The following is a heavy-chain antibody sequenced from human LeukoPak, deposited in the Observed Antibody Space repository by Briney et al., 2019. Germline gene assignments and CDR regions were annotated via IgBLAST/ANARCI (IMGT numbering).Heavy chain of an antibody. CDR3: ARGLVVPAAPHYYYYYGMDV. V-gene: IGHV4-34*01. J-gene: IGHJ6*02. D-gene: IGHD2-2*01. CDR2: INHSGST. Sequence: SETLSLTCAVYGGSFSGYYWSWIRQPPGKGLEWIGEINHSGSTNYNPSLKSRVTTSVDTSKNQFSLKLSSVTAADTAVYYCARGLVVPAAPHYYYYYGMDVWGQGTTVTVSS. CDR1: GGSFSGYY.